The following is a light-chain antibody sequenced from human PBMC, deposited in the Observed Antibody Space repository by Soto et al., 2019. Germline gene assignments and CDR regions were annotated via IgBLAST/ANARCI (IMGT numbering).Light chain of an antibody. CDR3: QQRSNWPGT. J-gene: IGKJ3*01. CDR1: QSVSSY. CDR2: DAS. Sequence: ESVFTHSQATLSLSPGERATLSCRASQSVSSYLAWYQQKPGQAPRLLIYDASNRATGIPARFSGSGSGTDFTLTISSLEPEDFAVYYCQQRSNWPGTFGPGSKVDIK. V-gene: IGKV3-11*01.